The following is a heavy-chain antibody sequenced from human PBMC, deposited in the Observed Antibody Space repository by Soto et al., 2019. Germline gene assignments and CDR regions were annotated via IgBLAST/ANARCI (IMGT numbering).Heavy chain of an antibody. Sequence: SVKVSCKASGDSVSTYTITWVRQAPGQGLEWVGGIFPLFGSTTYAEKFQGRVTPTADESTSTAYMDLDSLTSDDTAIYYCAREGARTSCVGDECQQLYNWIDPWGQGTLVTVSS. CDR2: IFPLFGST. CDR1: GDSVSTYT. J-gene: IGHJ5*01. D-gene: IGHD2-21*01. CDR3: AREGARTSCVGDECQQLYNWIDP. V-gene: IGHV1-69*13.